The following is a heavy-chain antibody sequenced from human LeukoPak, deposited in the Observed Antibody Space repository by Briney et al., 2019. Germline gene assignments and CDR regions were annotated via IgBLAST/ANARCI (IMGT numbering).Heavy chain of an antibody. Sequence: GGSLRLSCAASGFTFSTYAMHWVRQAPGKGLEWVAIISYDGTNKYYADSVKGRFTISRDNSKNTLYLQMNSLRAEDTAVYYCARDDRYSSGWYIVFDIWGQGTMVTVSS. V-gene: IGHV3-30-3*01. CDR2: ISYDGTNK. CDR3: ARDDRYSSGWYIVFDI. D-gene: IGHD6-19*01. J-gene: IGHJ3*02. CDR1: GFTFSTYA.